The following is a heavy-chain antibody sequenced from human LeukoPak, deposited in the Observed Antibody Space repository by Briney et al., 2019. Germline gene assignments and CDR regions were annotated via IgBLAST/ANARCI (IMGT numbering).Heavy chain of an antibody. CDR2: IYYSGST. J-gene: IGHJ4*02. CDR1: GGSISSGDYY. V-gene: IGHV4-30-4*01. CDR3: ARDKPGIAAAGTPVY. D-gene: IGHD6-13*01. Sequence: PSETLSLTCTVSGGSISSGDYYWRWIRQPPGKGLEWIGYIYYSGSTYYNPSLKSRVTISVDTSKNQFSLKLSSVTAADTAVYYCARDKPGIAAAGTPVYWGQGTLVTVSS.